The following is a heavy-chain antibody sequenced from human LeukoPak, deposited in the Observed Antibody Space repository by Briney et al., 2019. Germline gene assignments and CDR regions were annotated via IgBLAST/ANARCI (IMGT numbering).Heavy chain of an antibody. J-gene: IGHJ4*02. V-gene: IGHV3-23*01. CDR2: ISGSGGST. Sequence: GGSLRLSCAASGFTFSSYAMSWVRQAPGKGLEWVSAISGSGGSTYYADSVKGRFTISRDNSKNTLYLQMNSLRAEDTAVYYCAREKDYDFWSGYRYPPDYWGQGTLVTVSS. CDR3: AREKDYDFWSGYRYPPDY. CDR1: GFTFSSYA. D-gene: IGHD3-3*01.